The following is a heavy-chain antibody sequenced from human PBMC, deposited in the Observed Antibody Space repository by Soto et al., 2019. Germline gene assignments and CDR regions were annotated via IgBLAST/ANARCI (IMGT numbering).Heavy chain of an antibody. CDR1: GGTFSSYA. V-gene: IGHV1-69*12. CDR2: IIPIFGTA. J-gene: IGHJ4*02. Sequence: QVQLVQSGAEVKKPGSSVKVSCKASGGTFSSYAISWVRQAPGQGLEWMGGIIPIFGTANYAQKFQGRVTITADESTSTAYMGLSSLRSEDTAVYYCARVDGLRYFDRSYFDYWGQGTLVTVSS. CDR3: ARVDGLRYFDRSYFDY. D-gene: IGHD3-9*01.